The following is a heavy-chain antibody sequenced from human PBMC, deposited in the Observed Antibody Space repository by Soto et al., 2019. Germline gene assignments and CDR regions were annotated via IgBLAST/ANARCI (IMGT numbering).Heavy chain of an antibody. CDR3: ARDGTSAYVGGGGALHYSYYYGLDG. D-gene: IGHD5-12*01. V-gene: IGHV1-69*13. Sequence: SVKVSCKASGRTFSSYAISWVRQAPGQGLEWMGGIIPIFVTANYAQKFQGRVTITADEFTSTAYMELSSLRSEDTAVYYCARDGTSAYVGGGGALHYSYYYGLDGWCQGSTCTV. J-gene: IGHJ6*02. CDR1: GRTFSSYA. CDR2: IIPIFVTA.